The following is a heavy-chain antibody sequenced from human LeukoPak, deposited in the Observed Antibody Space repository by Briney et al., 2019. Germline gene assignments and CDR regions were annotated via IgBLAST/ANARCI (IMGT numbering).Heavy chain of an antibody. D-gene: IGHD2-2*01. V-gene: IGHV1-69*13. CDR3: ARGPPTALPADMPSGYYYGMDV. Sequence: SVKVSCKASGDTFSSYAISCVTQARGQGLEWMGGLIPIFGTANCAQKFQGRVTITADESTRTAYMELSGLRSEDTAVYYCARGPPTALPADMPSGYYYGMDVWGKGTTVTVSS. J-gene: IGHJ6*04. CDR2: LIPIFGTA. CDR1: GDTFSSYA.